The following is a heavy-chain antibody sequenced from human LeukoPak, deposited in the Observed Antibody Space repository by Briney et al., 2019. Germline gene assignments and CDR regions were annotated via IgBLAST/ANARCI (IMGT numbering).Heavy chain of an antibody. CDR1: GFTFSSYS. D-gene: IGHD4-17*01. J-gene: IGHJ4*02. CDR2: ISSSSSYI. V-gene: IGHV3-21*01. Sequence: GGSLRLSCAASGFTFSSYSMTWVRQAPGKGLEWVSSISSSSSYIYYADSVKGRFTISRDNAKNTLYLQMNSLRAEDTAVYYCARDPDYGDYADYWGQGTLVTVSS. CDR3: ARDPDYGDYADY.